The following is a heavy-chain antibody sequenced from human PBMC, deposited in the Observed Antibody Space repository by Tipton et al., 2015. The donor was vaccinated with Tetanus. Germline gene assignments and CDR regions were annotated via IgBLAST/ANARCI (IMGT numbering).Heavy chain of an antibody. D-gene: IGHD3-9*01. V-gene: IGHV3-9*01. CDR2: ITWESRLI. CDR1: GFNFDDYA. CDR3: VKDLGVGFVTGYGPQSGMDV. Sequence: SLRLSCVVSGFNFDDYAMHWVRQVPGKGLQWVSAITWESRLIAYADSVKGRFTMSRDNAKNSLYLQMNSLRAEDTALYYCVKDLGVGFVTGYGPQSGMDVWGQGTSVPVSS. J-gene: IGHJ6*02.